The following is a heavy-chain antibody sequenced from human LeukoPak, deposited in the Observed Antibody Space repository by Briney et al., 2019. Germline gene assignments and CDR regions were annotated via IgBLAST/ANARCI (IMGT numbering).Heavy chain of an antibody. V-gene: IGHV1-69*01. CDR3: ARGKFDYDYVWGSYRYRSFDY. J-gene: IGHJ4*02. D-gene: IGHD3-16*02. CDR1: GGTFSSYA. CDR2: IIPIFGTA. Sequence: SVKVSCKASGGTFSSYAISWVRQAPGQGLEWMGGIIPIFGTANYAQKFQGRVTITADESTSTAYMELSSLRSEDTAVYYCARGKFDYDYVWGSYRYRSFDYWGQGSLVTVSS.